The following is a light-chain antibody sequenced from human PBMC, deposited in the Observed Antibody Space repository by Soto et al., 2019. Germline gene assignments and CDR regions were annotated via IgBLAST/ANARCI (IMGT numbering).Light chain of an antibody. CDR3: QQSGSSPLT. J-gene: IGKJ4*01. CDR2: GAS. Sequence: EIVLTQSPGTLSLSPGERATLSCRASQSVSSSYFAWYQQKPGQAPRLLIYGASSRATGIPDRFSGSESGTDFTLTISRLEPEDFAVYYCQQSGSSPLTFGGGTKVEIK. CDR1: QSVSSSY. V-gene: IGKV3-20*01.